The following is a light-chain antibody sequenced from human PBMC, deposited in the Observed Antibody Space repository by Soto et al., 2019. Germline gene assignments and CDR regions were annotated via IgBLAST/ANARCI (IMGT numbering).Light chain of an antibody. CDR2: DTS. Sequence: EIGLTQSPATLSVSPRERATLCCRASQSVSSKLARYQHKPGQAPRLLLYDTSTRAAGIPARFTGSGSGTDFTLTIRSLQSEDFAVYYCQQYTTWRSISFGQGTRLEIK. V-gene: IGKV3-15*01. CDR3: QQYTTWRSIS. CDR1: QSVSSK. J-gene: IGKJ5*01.